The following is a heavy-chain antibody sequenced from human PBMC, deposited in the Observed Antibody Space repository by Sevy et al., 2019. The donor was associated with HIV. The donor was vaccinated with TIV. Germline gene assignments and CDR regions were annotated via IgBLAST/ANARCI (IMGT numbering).Heavy chain of an antibody. D-gene: IGHD5-18*01. CDR3: ARDDKGGYSYGPDAFDI. CDR1: GGSISSSNW. Sequence: SETLSLTCAVSGGSISSSNWWSWVRQPPGKGLEWIGEIYHSGSTNYNPSLKSRVTISVDKSKNQFSLKLSSVTAADTAVYYCARDDKGGYSYGPDAFDIWGQATMVTVSS. J-gene: IGHJ3*02. V-gene: IGHV4-4*02. CDR2: IYHSGST.